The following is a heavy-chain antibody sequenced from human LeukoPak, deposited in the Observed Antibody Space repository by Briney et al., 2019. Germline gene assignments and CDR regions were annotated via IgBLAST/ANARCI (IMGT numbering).Heavy chain of an antibody. J-gene: IGHJ6*03. CDR1: GFTFSSYW. D-gene: IGHD1-1*01. CDR3: ARGKRENYYYYMDV. Sequence: GGSLRLSCAASGFTFSSYWMHWVRQAPGKGLEWVSYISSSGSTIYYADSVKGRFTISRDNAKNSLYLQMNSLRAEDTAVYYCARGKRENYYYYMDVWGKGTTVTVSS. V-gene: IGHV3-48*04. CDR2: ISSSGSTI.